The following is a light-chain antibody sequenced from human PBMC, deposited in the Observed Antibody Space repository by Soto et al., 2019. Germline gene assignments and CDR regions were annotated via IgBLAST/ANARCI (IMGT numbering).Light chain of an antibody. V-gene: IGKV1-6*01. CDR3: RQDYDFPWT. J-gene: IGKJ1*01. CDR1: QGIGND. Sequence: AIQLTQSPSSLSASLGDRVTITCRASQGIGNDFGWYQQKPGNAPRLLLYAASTLQSGGPSRFCGSGSGTDFTLTISSLQPEDVAAYYCRQDYDFPWTFGQGTKVEIK. CDR2: AAS.